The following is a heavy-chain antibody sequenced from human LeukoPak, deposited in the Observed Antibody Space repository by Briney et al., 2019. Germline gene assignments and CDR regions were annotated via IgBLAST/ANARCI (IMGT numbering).Heavy chain of an antibody. J-gene: IGHJ6*02. CDR2: ISAYNGNT. CDR3: ARATPYDSSGYYYLYYYGMDV. Sequence: GASVKVSCKASGYTFTSYAMNWVRQAPGQGLEWMGWISAYNGNTNYAQKLQGRVTMTTDTSTSTAYMELRSLRSDDTAVYYCARATPYDSSGYYYLYYYGMDVWGQGTTVTVSS. V-gene: IGHV1-18*01. D-gene: IGHD3-22*01. CDR1: GYTFTSYA.